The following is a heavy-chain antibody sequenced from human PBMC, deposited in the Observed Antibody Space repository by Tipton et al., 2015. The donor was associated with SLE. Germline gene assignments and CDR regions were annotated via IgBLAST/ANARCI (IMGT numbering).Heavy chain of an antibody. V-gene: IGHV3-23*01. D-gene: IGHD3-3*01. CDR3: AKEGLFGSYIDY. CDR1: GFTFSSYA. Sequence: GSLRLSCAASGFTFSSYAMHWVRQAPGKGLEWVSGISGSGGSTYYADSVKGRFTISRDNSKDTLYLHMNSLRAEDTAVYYCAKEGLFGSYIDYWGQGTLVTVSS. CDR2: ISGSGGST. J-gene: IGHJ4*02.